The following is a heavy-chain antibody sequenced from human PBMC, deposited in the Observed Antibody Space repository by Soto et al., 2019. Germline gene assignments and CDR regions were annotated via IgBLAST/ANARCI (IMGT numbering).Heavy chain of an antibody. D-gene: IGHD2-2*01. CDR2: ISSSGNTI. J-gene: IGHJ5*02. Sequence: EMQLVESGGAFVQPGGSLRLSCAASGFTFSSHEMNWVRQAPGKGLEWVSYISSSGNTIYYADSVKGRFTISRDNAKNTLYLQMNSVRGEDTAVYYCEGPAGSTWGQGTLVTVSS. CDR1: GFTFSSHE. CDR3: EGPAGST. V-gene: IGHV3-48*03.